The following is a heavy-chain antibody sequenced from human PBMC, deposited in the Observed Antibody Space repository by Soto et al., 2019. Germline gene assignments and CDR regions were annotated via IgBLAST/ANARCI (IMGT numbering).Heavy chain of an antibody. J-gene: IGHJ6*02. CDR3: ARDPRRDDYVWGSYRNYYYGMDV. CDR1: GFTFSSYS. Sequence: EVQLVESGGGLVKPGGSLRLSCAASGFTFSSYSMNWVRQAPGKGLEWVSSISSSSSYIYYADSVKGRFTISRDNAKNSLYLQMNSLRAEDTAVYYCARDPRRDDYVWGSYRNYYYGMDVWGQGTTVTVSS. V-gene: IGHV3-21*01. D-gene: IGHD3-16*02. CDR2: ISSSSSYI.